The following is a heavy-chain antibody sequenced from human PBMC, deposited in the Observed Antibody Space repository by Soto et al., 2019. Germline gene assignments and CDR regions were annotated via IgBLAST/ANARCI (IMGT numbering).Heavy chain of an antibody. J-gene: IGHJ4*02. CDR3: ARRSSHYYDSSGYYGY. CDR2: IIPIFGTA. D-gene: IGHD3-22*01. CDR1: GGTFSSYA. V-gene: IGHV1-69*01. Sequence: VKVSCKASGGTFSSYAISWVRQAPGQGLEWMGGIIPIFGTANYAQKFQGRVTITADESTSTAYMELSSLRSEDTAVYYCARRSSHYYDSSGYYGYWGQGTLVTVSS.